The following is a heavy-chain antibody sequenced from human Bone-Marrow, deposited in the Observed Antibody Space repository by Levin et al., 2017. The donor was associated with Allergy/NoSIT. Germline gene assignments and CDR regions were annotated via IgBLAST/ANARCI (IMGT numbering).Heavy chain of an antibody. CDR1: GGSIRSYY. D-gene: IGHD7-27*01. Sequence: SQTLSLTCTVSGGSIRSYYWSWIRQPPGKGLEWIGYMHYSGHSNYNPSLKSRVTISVDTSKNQFSLQLRSVTAADTAVYYCAKEDWGSLDYWGQGTLVTVSS. CDR3: AKEDWGSLDY. J-gene: IGHJ4*02. CDR2: MHYSGHS. V-gene: IGHV4-59*12.